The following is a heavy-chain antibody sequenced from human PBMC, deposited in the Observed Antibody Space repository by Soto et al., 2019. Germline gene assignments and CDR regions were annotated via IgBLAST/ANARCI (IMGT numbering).Heavy chain of an antibody. CDR2: ISAYNGNT. D-gene: IGHD2-2*01. CDR1: GYTFTSYG. V-gene: IGHV1-18*01. J-gene: IGHJ5*02. Sequence: ASVKVSCKASGYTFTSYGISWVRQAPGQGLEWMGWISAYNGNTNYAQKLQGRVTMTTDTSTSTAYMELRSLRSDDTAVYYCARWWYCSSTSCQQNWFDPWGQGTLVTVSS. CDR3: ARWWYCSSTSCQQNWFDP.